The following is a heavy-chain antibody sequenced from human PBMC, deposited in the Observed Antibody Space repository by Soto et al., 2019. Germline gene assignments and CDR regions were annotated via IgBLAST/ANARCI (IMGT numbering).Heavy chain of an antibody. CDR3: ARGPDYYDPSGYYYEPQGAAFDI. D-gene: IGHD3-22*01. V-gene: IGHV3-23*01. J-gene: IGHJ3*02. Sequence: PAGSPRLSCAASGGTFSDYTMSWVRQAPGKGLECISTILADCKTYYTDSVRGRVTISRDNSKNTLYLQMNSLRAEDTAVYYCARGPDYYDPSGYYYEPQGAAFDIWGQGTMVTVSS. CDR2: ILADCKT. CDR1: GGTFSDYT.